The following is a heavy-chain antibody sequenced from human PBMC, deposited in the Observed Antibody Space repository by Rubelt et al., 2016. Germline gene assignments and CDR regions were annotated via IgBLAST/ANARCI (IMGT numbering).Heavy chain of an antibody. V-gene: IGHV4-39*07. D-gene: IGHD3-16*01. Sequence: QLQLQESGPGLVKPSETLSLTCSVSGGSISSRTYYWGWVRQPPGKGLEWIANLYTTGNTDYNPSLKTRDTMSVDTSKNKFSLKVNSGSAEDTAVYYCARDRRFWESGGPPFDYWGQGTLVTVSS. CDR2: LYTTGNT. CDR3: ARDRRFWESGGPPFDY. CDR1: GGSISSRTYY. J-gene: IGHJ4*02.